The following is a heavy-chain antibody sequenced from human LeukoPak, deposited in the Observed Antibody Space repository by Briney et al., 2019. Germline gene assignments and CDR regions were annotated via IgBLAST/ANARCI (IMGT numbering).Heavy chain of an antibody. J-gene: IGHJ6*03. D-gene: IGHD3-10*01. Sequence: ASVKVSCKAFGYTFTSNYMHWVRQAPGQGPEWMGVISPSGGSTTYAQKFQGRVTLTRDMSTSTDYLELSSLRSEDTAVYYCARVLVSPWDGYGSGSYYSPFYYYYYMDVWGKGTTVTISS. CDR1: GYTFTSNY. CDR3: ARVLVSPWDGYGSGSYYSPFYYYYYMDV. V-gene: IGHV1-46*01. CDR2: ISPSGGST.